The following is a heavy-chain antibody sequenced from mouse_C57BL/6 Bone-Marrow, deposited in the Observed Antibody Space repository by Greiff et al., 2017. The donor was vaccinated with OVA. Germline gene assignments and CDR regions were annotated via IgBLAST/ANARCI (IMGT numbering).Heavy chain of an antibody. D-gene: IGHD1-1*01. J-gene: IGHJ1*03. Sequence: EVQLQQSGAELVKPGASVKLSCTASGFNIKDYYMHWVKQRTEQGLEWIGRIDPEDGETKYAPKFQGKATITADKSSNTAYLKLRSLTSEYTAVYYCARTTVVARYFDVWGTGTTVTVSS. CDR1: GFNIKDYY. V-gene: IGHV14-2*01. CDR3: ARTTVVARYFDV. CDR2: IDPEDGET.